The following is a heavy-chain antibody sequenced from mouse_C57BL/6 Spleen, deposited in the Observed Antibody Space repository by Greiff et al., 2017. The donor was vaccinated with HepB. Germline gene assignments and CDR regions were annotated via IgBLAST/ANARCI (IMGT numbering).Heavy chain of an antibody. J-gene: IGHJ1*03. CDR1: GYTFTSYW. CDR2: INPSNGGT. D-gene: IGHD1-1*01. Sequence: VQLQQPGTELVKPGASVKLSCKASGYTFTSYWMHWVKQRRGQGLEWIGNINPSNGGTNYNEKFKSKATLTVDKSSSTAYMQLSSLTSEDSAVYYCARSGITTVVPYWYFDVWGTGTTVTVSS. CDR3: ARSGITTVVPYWYFDV. V-gene: IGHV1-53*01.